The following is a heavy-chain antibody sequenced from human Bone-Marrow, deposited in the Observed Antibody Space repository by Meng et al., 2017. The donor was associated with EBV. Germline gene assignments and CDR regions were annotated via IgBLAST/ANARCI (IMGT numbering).Heavy chain of an antibody. CDR1: GFTFSNYA. J-gene: IGHJ4*02. V-gene: IGHV3-23*04. CDR3: AKDPQIVIITYYFDY. D-gene: IGHD3-22*01. CDR2: IGGRGSST. Sequence: EVELVECGGGLLHPGGSLSLSCAASGFTFSNYAMSWVRQAPGKGLEWVSTIGGRGSSTFYADSVKGRFTISRDNSKNTLYLQMNSLRAEDTALYYCAKDPQIVIITYYFDYWGQGTLVTVSS.